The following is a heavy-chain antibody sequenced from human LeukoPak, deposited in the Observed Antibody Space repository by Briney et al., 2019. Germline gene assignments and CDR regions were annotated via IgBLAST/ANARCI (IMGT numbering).Heavy chain of an antibody. CDR1: GGSISSYY. CDR2: IDFSGST. CDR3: YMDV. V-gene: IGHV4-59*01. Sequence: SETLSLTCSVSGGSISSYYWSWIRQPPGKGLEWIGSIDFSGSTKYNPSLKSRVTISIDASKNQFSLKLSSVTAADTAVYYYYMDVWGKGTTVTVSS. J-gene: IGHJ6*03.